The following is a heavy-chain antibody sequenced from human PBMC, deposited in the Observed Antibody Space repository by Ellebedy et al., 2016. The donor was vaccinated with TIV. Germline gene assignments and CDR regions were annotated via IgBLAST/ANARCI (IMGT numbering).Heavy chain of an antibody. CDR2: INYTGPT. CDR1: GGSINRYY. V-gene: IGHV4-59*01. D-gene: IGHD3-10*01. CDR3: ASIGGVGFGERPIDY. J-gene: IGHJ4*02. Sequence: MPSETLSLTCILSGGSINRYYWSWILPPPWRGLEWIGNINYTGPTNYNPSLQSRVTISLDTSKNQFSLRLTSVTAADTAVYYCASIGGVGFGERPIDYWGQGTLVTVSS.